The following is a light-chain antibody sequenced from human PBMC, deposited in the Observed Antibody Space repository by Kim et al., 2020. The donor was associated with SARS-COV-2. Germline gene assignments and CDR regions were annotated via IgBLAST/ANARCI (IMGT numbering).Light chain of an antibody. CDR1: SLRSYY. J-gene: IGLJ2*01. Sequence: VALGQTVRITCQGDSLRSYYATWYQQKPGQAPILVIYGKNNRPSGIPDRFSGSSSGDTASLTITGTQAGDEADYYCNSRDSNNNVLFGGGTQLTVL. CDR3: NSRDSNNNVL. V-gene: IGLV3-19*01. CDR2: GKN.